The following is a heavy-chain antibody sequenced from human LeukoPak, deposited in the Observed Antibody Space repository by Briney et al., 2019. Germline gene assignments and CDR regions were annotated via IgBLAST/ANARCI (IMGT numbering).Heavy chain of an antibody. Sequence: PGGSLSFSSAGAGFSFSSYSMSWVGQAPGKGLEWVSSISVGGGRTYYADSVKGRFTISRTNSKNTLYLKMNSLRVDETAVYYCVKGSKGGMSVPGERPKYFHHWGQGTLVTVSS. CDR2: ISVGGGRT. CDR3: VKGSKGGMSVPGERPKYFHH. D-gene: IGHD3-10*01. CDR1: GFSFSSYS. V-gene: IGHV3-23*01. J-gene: IGHJ1*01.